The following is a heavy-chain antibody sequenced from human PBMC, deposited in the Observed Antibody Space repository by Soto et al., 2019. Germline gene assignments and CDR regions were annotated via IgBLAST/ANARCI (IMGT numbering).Heavy chain of an antibody. Sequence: VQLVQSGAEVKKPGSSVKVSCKASGGTFSSYAISWVRQAPGQGLEWMGGIIPIFGTADYAQKFQGRVTITADESTSTAYMELSSLRSEDTAVYYCARSPNHYYDSSGYYFDYWGQGTLVTVSS. CDR2: IIPIFGTA. D-gene: IGHD3-22*01. V-gene: IGHV1-69*01. CDR1: GGTFSSYA. J-gene: IGHJ4*02. CDR3: ARSPNHYYDSSGYYFDY.